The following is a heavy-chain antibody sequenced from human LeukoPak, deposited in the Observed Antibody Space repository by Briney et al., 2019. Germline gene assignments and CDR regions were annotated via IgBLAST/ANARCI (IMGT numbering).Heavy chain of an antibody. D-gene: IGHD3-16*02. J-gene: IGHJ4*02. CDR2: IKSKTDGGTT. CDR3: TTSNSIMITFGGVIVSDY. Sequence: PGGSLRLSCAASGFTFSNAWMSWVRQAPGKGLEWVGRIKSKTDGGTTDYAAPVKGIFTISRDDSKNTLYLQMNSLKTEDTAVYYCTTSNSIMITFGGVIVSDYWGQGTLVTVSS. CDR1: GFTFSNAW. V-gene: IGHV3-15*01.